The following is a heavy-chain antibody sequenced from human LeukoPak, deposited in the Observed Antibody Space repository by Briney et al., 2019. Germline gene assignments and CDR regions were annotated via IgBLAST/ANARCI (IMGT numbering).Heavy chain of an antibody. Sequence: SETLSLTCTVSGGSISSYYSSWTRQPPGKGLEWIGYIYYSGSTNYNPSLKSRVTISVDTSKNQFSLKLSSVTAADTAVYYCARDTMAYFDYWGQGTLVTVSS. D-gene: IGHD3-10*01. CDR2: IYYSGST. CDR3: ARDTMAYFDY. CDR1: GGSISSYY. V-gene: IGHV4-59*01. J-gene: IGHJ4*02.